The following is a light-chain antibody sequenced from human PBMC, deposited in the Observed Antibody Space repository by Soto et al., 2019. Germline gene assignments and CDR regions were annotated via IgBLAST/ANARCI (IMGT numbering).Light chain of an antibody. V-gene: IGLV2-14*03. Sequence: QSVLTQPASVSGSLGQSITISCTGTRSDIGSRNSVSWYQHHPGKAPKLMIYDVNIRPSGVSHRFSGSKSGNAASLTISGLQAEDEVDYSCASYTAASTMVFGGGTKVTVL. CDR3: ASYTAASTMV. J-gene: IGLJ2*01. CDR1: RSDIGSRNS. CDR2: DVN.